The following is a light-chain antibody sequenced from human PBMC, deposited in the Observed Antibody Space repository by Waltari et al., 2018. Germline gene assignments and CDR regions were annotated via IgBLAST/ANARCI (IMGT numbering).Light chain of an antibody. J-gene: IGKJ3*01. CDR3: QQSYSTPLFT. V-gene: IGKV1-39*01. CDR1: QSISHY. Sequence: DIQMTQSPSSLSASVGDRVTITCRASQSISHYLNWYQQKPGKAPNLLIYAASSLQSGVPSRFIGSGSGTDFTLTISSLQPEDFATYYCQQSYSTPLFTFGPGTKVNIK. CDR2: AAS.